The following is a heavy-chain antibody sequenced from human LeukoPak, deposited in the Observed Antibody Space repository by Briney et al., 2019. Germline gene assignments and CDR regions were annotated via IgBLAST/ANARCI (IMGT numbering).Heavy chain of an antibody. D-gene: IGHD3-3*01. V-gene: IGHV3-11*04. CDR3: ASEAPYYDFWSGYYRGGRGPFDY. CDR1: GFTFSDYY. J-gene: IGHJ4*02. Sequence: GRSLRLSRAASGFTFSDYYMSWIRQAPGKGVERVSYISSSGSTIYYADSVKGRFTSARDNAKNSLYRQMNSLRAEDTAVYYCASEAPYYDFWSGYYRGGRGPFDYWGQGTLVTVSS. CDR2: ISSSGSTI.